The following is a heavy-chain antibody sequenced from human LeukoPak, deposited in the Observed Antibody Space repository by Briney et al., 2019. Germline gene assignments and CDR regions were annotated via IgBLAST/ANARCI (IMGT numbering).Heavy chain of an antibody. V-gene: IGHV4-4*02. CDR1: GGSISSSNW. D-gene: IGHD3-3*01. CDR3: ARHHHYDFWSGYADAFDI. Sequence: PSGTLSLTCAVSGGSISSSNWWSWVRQPPGKGLEWIGEIYHSGSTNYNPSLKSRVTISVDKSKNQFSLKPSSVTAADTAVYYCARHHHYDFWSGYADAFDIWGQGTMVTVSS. CDR2: IYHSGST. J-gene: IGHJ3*02.